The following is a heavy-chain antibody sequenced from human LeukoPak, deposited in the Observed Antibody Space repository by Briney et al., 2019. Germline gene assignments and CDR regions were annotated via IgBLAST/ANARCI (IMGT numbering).Heavy chain of an antibody. CDR3: ARDGYSAYDRDHDH. CDR2: ISHNGNT. D-gene: IGHD5-12*01. V-gene: IGHV4-4*02. CDR1: GASISDTNW. J-gene: IGHJ4*02. Sequence: SETLSLTCTISGASISDTNWWTWVRQPPGKGLEWIGEISHNGNTNYSPSLKSRVTISVDKSKNQFSLRLDSVTAADTAVYYCARDGYSAYDRDHDHWGQGALVTVSS.